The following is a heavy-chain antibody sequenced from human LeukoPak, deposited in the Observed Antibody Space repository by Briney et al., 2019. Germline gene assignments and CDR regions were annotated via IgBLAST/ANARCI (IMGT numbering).Heavy chain of an antibody. CDR1: GFTFSSYS. J-gene: IGHJ4*02. CDR2: ISSSSSTI. V-gene: IGHV3-48*04. D-gene: IGHD5-18*01. CDR3: ARVLKSSLDTGFDS. Sequence: GGSLRLSCAASGFTFSSYSMNWVRQAPGKGLEWVSYISSSSSTIYYADSVKGRFTISRDNAKNSLYLQMNSLRAEDSAVYYCARVLKSSLDTGFDSWGQGTLVTVSS.